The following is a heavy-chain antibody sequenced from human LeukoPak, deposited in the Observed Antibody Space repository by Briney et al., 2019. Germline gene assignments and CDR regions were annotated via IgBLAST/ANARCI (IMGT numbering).Heavy chain of an antibody. D-gene: IGHD3-22*01. CDR2: INHSGST. CDR3: GRSSGYYTRLFDY. CDR1: GGSFSGYY. J-gene: IGHJ4*02. Sequence: SETLSLTCAVYGGSFSGYYWSWIRQPPGKGLEWIWEINHSGSTNYNPSLKSRVTISVDTSNIQCTLKLSSVTAADTAVYYCGRSSGYYTRLFDYWGQGTLVTVSS. V-gene: IGHV4-34*01.